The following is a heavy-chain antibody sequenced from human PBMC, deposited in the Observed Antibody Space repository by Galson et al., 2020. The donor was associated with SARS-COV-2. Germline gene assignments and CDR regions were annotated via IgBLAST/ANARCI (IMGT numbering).Heavy chain of an antibody. CDR1: GGSISSGSYY. V-gene: IGHV4-61*02. Sequence: SETLSLTCTVSGGSISSGSYYWSWIRQPAGKGLEWIGRIYTSGSTNYNPSLKSRVTISVDTSKNQFSLKLSSVTAADTAVYYCAREFDSRGGYFDYWGQGTLVTVSS. D-gene: IGHD3-22*01. CDR3: AREFDSRGGYFDY. J-gene: IGHJ4*02. CDR2: IYTSGST.